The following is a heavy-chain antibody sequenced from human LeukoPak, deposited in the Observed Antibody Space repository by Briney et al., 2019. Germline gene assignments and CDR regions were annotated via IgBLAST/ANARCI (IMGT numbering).Heavy chain of an antibody. CDR2: IIPIFGTV. CDR1: GGTFSSYA. D-gene: IGHD6-13*01. CDR3: ARGVAAAGPTF. V-gene: IGHV1-69*13. Sequence: SVKVSCTASGGTFSSYAISWVRQAPGQGLEWMGGIIPIFGTVNYAQKFQGRVTITADESTSTAYMELSSLRSEDTAVYYCARGVAAAGPTFWGQGTLVTVSS. J-gene: IGHJ4*02.